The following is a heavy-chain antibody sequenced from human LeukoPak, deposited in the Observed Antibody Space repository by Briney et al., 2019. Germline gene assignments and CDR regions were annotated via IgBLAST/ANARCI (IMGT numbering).Heavy chain of an antibody. D-gene: IGHD6-13*01. Sequence: SETLSLTCTVSGGSISSGGYYWSWIRQPPGKGLEWIGYIYYSGSSNYNPSLKSRVTISVDMSKNQFSLKLTSVTAADTAVYYCARLMNIAAADFWGQGTLVTVSS. CDR3: ARLMNIAAADF. CDR2: IYYSGSS. V-gene: IGHV4-61*08. J-gene: IGHJ4*02. CDR1: GGSISSGGYY.